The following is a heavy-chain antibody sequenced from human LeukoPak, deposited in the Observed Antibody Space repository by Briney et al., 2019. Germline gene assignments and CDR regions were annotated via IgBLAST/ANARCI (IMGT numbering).Heavy chain of an antibody. D-gene: IGHD3-3*01. CDR3: ARDWYYDFWSGYFFDY. J-gene: IGHJ4*02. Sequence: ASVKVSCKVSGYTLTELSMHWVRQAPGKGLEWMGGFDPEDGETIYAQKFQGRVTITRDTSASTAYMELSSLRSEDTAVYYCARDWYYDFWSGYFFDYWGQGTLVTVSS. V-gene: IGHV1-24*01. CDR1: GYTLTELS. CDR2: FDPEDGET.